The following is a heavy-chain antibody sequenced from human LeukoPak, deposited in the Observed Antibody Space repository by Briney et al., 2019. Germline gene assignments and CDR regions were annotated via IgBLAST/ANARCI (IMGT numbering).Heavy chain of an antibody. CDR1: GFTFSSYS. CDR3: AKDSDFWSGYYFDY. D-gene: IGHD3-3*01. CDR2: ISGSGGST. J-gene: IGHJ4*02. Sequence: GGSLRLSCAASGFTFSSYSMNWVRQAPGKGPEWVSAISGSGGSTYYADSVKGRFTISRDNSKNTLYLQMNSLRAEDTAVYYCAKDSDFWSGYYFDYWGQGTLVTVSS. V-gene: IGHV3-23*01.